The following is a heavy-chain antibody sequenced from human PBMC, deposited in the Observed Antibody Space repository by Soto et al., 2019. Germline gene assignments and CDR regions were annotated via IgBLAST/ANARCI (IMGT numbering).Heavy chain of an antibody. CDR2: IYYSGST. V-gene: IGHV4-30-4*01. CDR3: ARARTGGRFY. CDR1: GGSISSGDYY. J-gene: IGHJ4*02. Sequence: QVQLQESGPGLVKPSQTLSLTCTVSGGSISSGDYYWSWIRQPPGKGLEWIGYIYYSGSTYYNPSLKSRATESADTSKNEFSLKLSSVTAANTAVYCWARARTGGRFYWGQGTLVTVSS. D-gene: IGHD1-1*01.